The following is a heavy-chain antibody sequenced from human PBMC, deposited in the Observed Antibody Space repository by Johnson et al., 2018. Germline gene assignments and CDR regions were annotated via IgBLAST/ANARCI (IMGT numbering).Heavy chain of an antibody. CDR2: TSYDGSKK. V-gene: IGHV3-30*18. CDR3: AKDLLVRSGYYYMDV. J-gene: IGHJ6*03. Sequence: QVQLVESGGGVVQPGRSLRLSCAASGFTFSHYGMHWVRQAPGKGLEWVAVTSYDGSKKNYADSVKGRFTISRDNSKNTLALQRNSLRAEDTAVYYCAKDLLVRSGYYYMDVWGKGTTVTVSS. D-gene: IGHD6-6*01. CDR1: GFTFSHYG.